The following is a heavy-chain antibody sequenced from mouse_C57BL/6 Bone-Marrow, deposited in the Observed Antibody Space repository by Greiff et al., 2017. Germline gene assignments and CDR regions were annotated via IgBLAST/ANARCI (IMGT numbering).Heavy chain of an antibody. CDR1: GYTFTSYW. J-gene: IGHJ3*01. CDR2: IDPSDSET. V-gene: IGHV1-52*01. D-gene: IGHD1-1*01. Sequence: VQLQQPGAELVRPGSSVKLSCKASGYTFTSYWMHWVKQRPIQGLEWIGNIDPSDSETHYNQKFKDKATLTVDKSSSTAYMQLSSLTSEDSAVYYWARREYYYGSSPFAYWGQGTLVTVSA. CDR3: ARREYYYGSSPFAY.